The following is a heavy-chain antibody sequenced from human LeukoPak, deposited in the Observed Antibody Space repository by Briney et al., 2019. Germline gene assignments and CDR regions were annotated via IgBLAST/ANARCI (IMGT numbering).Heavy chain of an antibody. D-gene: IGHD5-18*01. CDR1: GFTFSNAW. CDR3: TTEDTTQLWLLDY. J-gene: IGHJ4*02. V-gene: IGHV3-15*01. Sequence: PGGSLRLSCAASGFTFSNAWMSWVRQAPGKGLEWVGRIKSKTDGGTTDYAAPVKGRFTISRDDSKNTLYLQMNSLKTEDTAVYYCTTEDTTQLWLLDYWGQGTLVTVSS. CDR2: IKSKTDGGTT.